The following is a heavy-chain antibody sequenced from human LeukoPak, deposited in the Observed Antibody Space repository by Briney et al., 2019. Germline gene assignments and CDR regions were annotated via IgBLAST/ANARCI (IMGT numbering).Heavy chain of an antibody. CDR3: ADEVGMAFDI. J-gene: IGHJ3*02. CDR2: ISGSGDST. Sequence: PGGSLRLSCAASGFTFSNYAMRWVRQAPGKGLEWVSGISGSGDSTYYADSVKGRFTISRDNSKNILYLQMNSLRAEDTAVYYCADEVGMAFDIWGQGTMVTVSS. V-gene: IGHV3-23*01. CDR1: GFTFSNYA. D-gene: IGHD2-21*01.